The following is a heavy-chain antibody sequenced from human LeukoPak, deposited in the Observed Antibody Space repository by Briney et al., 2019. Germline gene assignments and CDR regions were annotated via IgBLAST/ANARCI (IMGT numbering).Heavy chain of an antibody. V-gene: IGHV3-23*01. D-gene: IGHD3-3*01. CDR2: ISGSGGST. J-gene: IGHJ4*02. Sequence: GGSLRLSCAASGFSFSSYAMSWVRQAPGKGLDWVSAISGSGGSTYYADSVKGRFTISRDNSKNTLYLQMNSLRAEDTAVYYCAKQTYFWSGFDYWGQGTLVTVSS. CDR3: AKQTYFWSGFDY. CDR1: GFSFSSYA.